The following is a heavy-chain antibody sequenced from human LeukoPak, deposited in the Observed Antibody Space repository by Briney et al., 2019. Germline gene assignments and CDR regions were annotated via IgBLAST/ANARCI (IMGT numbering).Heavy chain of an antibody. Sequence: ASVKPSCKPSGYTFTRYDIIWVPQATGHGLEWMGWMNPNRGNTGYAQKFQGRVTITTNTSISTAYMELSSLRSEDPAVYYCAKLTRTTGAFDIWGKGTMVTVSS. CDR2: MNPNRGNT. CDR1: GYTFTRYD. CDR3: AKLTRTTGAFDI. J-gene: IGHJ3*02. V-gene: IGHV1-8*03. D-gene: IGHD1-1*01.